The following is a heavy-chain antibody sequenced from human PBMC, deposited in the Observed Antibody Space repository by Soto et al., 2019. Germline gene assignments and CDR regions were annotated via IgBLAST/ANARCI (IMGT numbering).Heavy chain of an antibody. Sequence: QVQLIQSGAAVKKPGSSVKVSCHTSGDAFSSYAMSWVRQGPGQGLEWMGGIIPMFGTPIYTEKFQGRVTITADETTRVVYMELRSLTSDDSAVYYCARSYSVTTSSYYGMDVWGQGTTIIVS. CDR1: GDAFSSYA. D-gene: IGHD4-17*01. J-gene: IGHJ6*02. V-gene: IGHV1-69*01. CDR2: IIPMFGTP. CDR3: ARSYSVTTSSYYGMDV.